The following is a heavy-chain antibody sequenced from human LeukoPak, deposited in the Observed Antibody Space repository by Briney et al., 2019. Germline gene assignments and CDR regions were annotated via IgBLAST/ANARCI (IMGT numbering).Heavy chain of an antibody. CDR3: ARVRIIAVAVWDY. V-gene: IGHV4-34*01. J-gene: IGHJ4*02. CDR2: INHSGST. D-gene: IGHD6-19*01. CDR1: GGSFSGSY. Sequence: SETLSLTCAVYGGSFSGSYWSWIRQPPGKGLEWIGEINHSGSTNYNPSLKSRVTISVDTSKNQFSLKLSSVTAADTAVYYCARVRIIAVAVWDYWGQGTLVTVSS.